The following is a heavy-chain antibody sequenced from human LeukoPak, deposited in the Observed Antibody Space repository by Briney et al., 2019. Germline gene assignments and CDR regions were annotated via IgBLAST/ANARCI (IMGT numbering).Heavy chain of an antibody. CDR2: IYYSGST. CDR3: ARGFLGNSGKYYFDY. V-gene: IGHV4-39*07. D-gene: IGHD4-23*01. CDR1: GGSISSSSYY. Sequence: PSETLSLTCTVSGGSISSSSYYWGWIRQPPGKGLEWIGSIYYSGSTYYNPSLKSRVTISVDTSKNQFSLKLSSVTAADTAVYYCARGFLGNSGKYYFDYWGQGTLVTVSS. J-gene: IGHJ4*02.